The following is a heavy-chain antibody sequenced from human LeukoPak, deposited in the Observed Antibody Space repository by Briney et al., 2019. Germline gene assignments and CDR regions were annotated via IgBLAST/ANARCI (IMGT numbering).Heavy chain of an antibody. J-gene: IGHJ4*02. CDR3: ARGRRILVGDTNAGDFFDF. V-gene: IGHV1-2*02. CDR1: GYTFTHYY. Sequence: ASVKVSCKASGYTFTHYYIHWVRQAPGQGLEWMGWVNPNSGDTYYPQKFQGRVTMTRDTSISTGYIELRRLRSDDTAVYYCARGRRILVGDTNAGDFFDFWGQGTLVTVSS. D-gene: IGHD1-26*01. CDR2: VNPNSGDT.